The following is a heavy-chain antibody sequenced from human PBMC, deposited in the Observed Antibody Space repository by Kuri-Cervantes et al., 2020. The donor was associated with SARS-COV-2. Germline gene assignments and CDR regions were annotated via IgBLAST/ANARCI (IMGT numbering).Heavy chain of an antibody. V-gene: IGHV3-30-3*01. CDR1: GFTFSSYA. Sequence: GGSLRLSCAASGFTFSSYAMHWVRQAPGKGLEWVAVISYDGSNKYYADSVRGRFTISRDNSKNTLYLQMNSLSAEDTAVYYCARARAAAGTFIEYFQHWGQGTLVTVSS. CDR2: ISYDGSNK. J-gene: IGHJ1*01. D-gene: IGHD6-13*01. CDR3: ARARAAAGTFIEYFQH.